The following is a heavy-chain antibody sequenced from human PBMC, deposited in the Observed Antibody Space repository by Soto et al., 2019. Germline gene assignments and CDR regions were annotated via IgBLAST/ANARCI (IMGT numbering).Heavy chain of an antibody. CDR3: ARDTSYSGSYIFDY. V-gene: IGHV1-69*08. J-gene: IGHJ4*02. CDR1: GGTFSSYT. Sequence: QVQLVQSGAEVKKPGSSVKVSCKASGGTFSSYTISWVRQAPGQGLEWMGRSIPILGIANYAQKFQGRVTITADKSTSKAYMELSSLRSEYTAVYYCARDTSYSGSYIFDYWGQGTLVTVSS. D-gene: IGHD1-26*01. CDR2: SIPILGIA.